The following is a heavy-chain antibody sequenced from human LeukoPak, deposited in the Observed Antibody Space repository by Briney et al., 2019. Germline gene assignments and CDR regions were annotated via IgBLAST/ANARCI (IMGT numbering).Heavy chain of an antibody. CDR2: ISYDGSIN. V-gene: IGHV3-30-3*01. J-gene: IGHJ4*02. Sequence: GGSLRLSCAASGFTFSSYAVHWVRQAPGKGLEWVAVISYDGSINFYAASVRGRFTISRDNSKNTLYLQMNSLRTEDTALYFCARDRRYCSGGSCYFDYFFDYWGQGTLVTVSS. D-gene: IGHD2-15*01. CDR3: ARDRRYCSGGSCYFDYFFDY. CDR1: GFTFSSYA.